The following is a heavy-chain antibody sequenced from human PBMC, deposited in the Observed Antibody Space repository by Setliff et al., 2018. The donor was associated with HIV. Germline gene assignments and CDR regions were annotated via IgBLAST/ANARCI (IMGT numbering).Heavy chain of an antibody. Sequence: PSETLSLTCTVSGDSIYSGGYYWTWIRQHPGKGLEWIGRIYYSGSTSHNPSLKSRVTISLDTSKNQFSLNLTSVTAADTAVYYCARLGEFWSQGSLVTVS. CDR1: GDSIYSGGYY. V-gene: IGHV4-31*03. D-gene: IGHD3-16*01. J-gene: IGHJ4*02. CDR3: ARLGEF. CDR2: IYYSGST.